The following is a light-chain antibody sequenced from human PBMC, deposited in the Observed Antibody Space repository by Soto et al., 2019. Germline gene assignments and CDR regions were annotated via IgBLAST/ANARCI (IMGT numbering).Light chain of an antibody. CDR2: EVS. Sequence: QSALTQPASVSGSPGQSITISCTGTSSDVGGYNYVSWYQQHPGKARKLMIYEVSNRPSGVSNRFSGSKSGNTASLTISGLQAEDEADYYCSSFTISSPRVFGGGTQLTVL. V-gene: IGLV2-14*01. CDR3: SSFTISSPRV. J-gene: IGLJ2*01. CDR1: SSDVGGYNY.